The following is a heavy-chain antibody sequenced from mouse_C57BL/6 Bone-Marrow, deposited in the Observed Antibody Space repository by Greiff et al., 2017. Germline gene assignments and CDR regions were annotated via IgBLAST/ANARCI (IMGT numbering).Heavy chain of an antibody. V-gene: IGHV3-1*01. CDR2: ISYSGST. D-gene: IGHD5-1-1*01. CDR3: ARGGIPPYAMDY. CDR1: GYSITSGYD. Sequence: EVKLQESGPGMVKPSQSLSLTCTVTGYSITSGYDWHWIRHFPGNKLEWMGYISYSGSTNYNPSLKSRISITHDTSKNHFFLKLNSVTTEDTATYYCARGGIPPYAMDYWGQGTSVTVSS. J-gene: IGHJ4*01.